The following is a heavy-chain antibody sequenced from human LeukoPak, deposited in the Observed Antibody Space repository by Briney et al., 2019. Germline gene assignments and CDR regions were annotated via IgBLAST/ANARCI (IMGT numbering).Heavy chain of an antibody. CDR1: GFTFSSYG. Sequence: PGGSLRLSCATSGFTFSSYGMNWVRQAPGKGLEWVGRIKSKTNGGTTDYVAPVKGRFTISRDDSKNTLYLQMNSLKTEDTAVYYCTTGLAGLWGQGILVTVSS. CDR3: TTGLAGL. V-gene: IGHV3-15*01. CDR2: IKSKTNGGTT. D-gene: IGHD6-19*01. J-gene: IGHJ4*02.